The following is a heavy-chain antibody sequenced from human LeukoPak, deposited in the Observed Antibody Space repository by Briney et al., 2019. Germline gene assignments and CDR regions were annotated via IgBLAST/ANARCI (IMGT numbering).Heavy chain of an antibody. CDR1: GGSFSGYY. CDR2: INHSGST. V-gene: IGHV4-34*01. J-gene: IGHJ4*02. Sequence: KPSETLSLTCAVYGGSFSGYYWSWIRQPPGKGLEWIGEINHSGSTNYNPSLKSRVTISVDTSKNQFSLKLSSVTAADTAVYYCARVTYYDFWSGYFFDYWGQGTLVTVSS. CDR3: ARVTYYDFWSGYFFDY. D-gene: IGHD3-3*01.